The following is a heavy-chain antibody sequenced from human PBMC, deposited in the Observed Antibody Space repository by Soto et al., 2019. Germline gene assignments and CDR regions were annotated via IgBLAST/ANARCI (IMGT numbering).Heavy chain of an antibody. CDR2: INPNSGGT. D-gene: IGHD2-15*01. CDR3: ARVALIVVVVAALDY. J-gene: IGHJ4*02. Sequence: ASVKVSCKASGYTFTGYYMHWVRQAPGQGLEWMGWINPNSGGTNYAQKFQGWVTMTRDTSISTAYMELSRLRSDDTAVYYCARVALIVVVVAALDYWGQGTLVTVSS. CDR1: GYTFTGYY. V-gene: IGHV1-2*04.